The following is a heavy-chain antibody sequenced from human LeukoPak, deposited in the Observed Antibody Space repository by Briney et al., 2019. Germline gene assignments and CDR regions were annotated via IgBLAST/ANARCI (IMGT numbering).Heavy chain of an antibody. CDR2: IYTSGST. V-gene: IGHV4-4*07. CDR1: GGSISSYY. J-gene: IGHJ3*02. D-gene: IGHD2-15*01. Sequence: SETLSLTCTVSGGSISSYYWSWIRQPAGKGLEWIGRIYTSGSTNYNPSLKSRVTMSVDMSKNQFSLKLSSATAADTAVYYCARYCSGGSCPLGDAFDIWGQGTMVTVSS. CDR3: ARYCSGGSCPLGDAFDI.